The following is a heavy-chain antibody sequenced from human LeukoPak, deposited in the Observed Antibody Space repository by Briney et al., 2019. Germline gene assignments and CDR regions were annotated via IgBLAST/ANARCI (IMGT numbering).Heavy chain of an antibody. CDR3: ASSRVGATPPGY. V-gene: IGHV1-2*02. J-gene: IGHJ4*02. CDR2: INPNSGGT. CDR1: GYTFTGYY. D-gene: IGHD1-26*01. Sequence: ASVKVSCKASGYTFTGYYMHWVRQAPGQGLEWMGWINPNSGGTNYAQKFQGRVTMTRDTSISTAHMELSRLRSDDTAVYYCASSRVGATPPGYWGQGTLVTVSS.